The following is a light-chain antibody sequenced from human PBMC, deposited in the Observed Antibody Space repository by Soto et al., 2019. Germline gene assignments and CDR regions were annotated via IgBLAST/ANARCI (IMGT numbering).Light chain of an antibody. CDR1: RRIRDD. Sequence: DIQMTQSPSSLSASVGDRVTITCRASRRIRDDLGWYQQKPGKAPKRLIFAASSLQSGVPSRFSGSGSGTEFTLTISSLQPEDFATYYCLHHNIYPSGLTFGRGTKVEIK. V-gene: IGKV1-17*01. CDR3: LHHNIYPSGLT. J-gene: IGKJ4*01. CDR2: AAS.